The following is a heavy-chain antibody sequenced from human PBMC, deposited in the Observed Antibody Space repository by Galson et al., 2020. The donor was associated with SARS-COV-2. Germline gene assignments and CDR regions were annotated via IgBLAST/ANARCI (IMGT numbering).Heavy chain of an antibody. CDR3: ARGGLTFFGVVEYYYYYMDV. V-gene: IGHV1-69*10. CDR2: IIPILGIA. CDR1: GGTFSRYS. D-gene: IGHD3-3*01. J-gene: IGHJ6*03. Sequence: SVQVSCQASGGTFSRYSISWVRQAPGHGLEWMGGIIPILGIANYAQKFQGRVTITADKSTSTAYMELSSLSSEDTAVYYCARGGLTFFGVVEYYYYYMDVWGKGTTVTVSS.